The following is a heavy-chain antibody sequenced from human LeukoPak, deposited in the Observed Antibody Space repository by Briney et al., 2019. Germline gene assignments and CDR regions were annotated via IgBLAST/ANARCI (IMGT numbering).Heavy chain of an antibody. J-gene: IGHJ6*03. CDR2: IYNSGST. V-gene: IGHV4-59*01. Sequence: SETLSLTCAVYGGSFSGYYWSWIRQPPGKGLEWLGYIYNSGSTNYNPSLRSRVTISVDTSKNQFSLNLSSVTAADTALYYCARSPSYYYMDVWGKGTTVTVSS. CDR1: GGSFSGYY. CDR3: ARSPSYYYMDV.